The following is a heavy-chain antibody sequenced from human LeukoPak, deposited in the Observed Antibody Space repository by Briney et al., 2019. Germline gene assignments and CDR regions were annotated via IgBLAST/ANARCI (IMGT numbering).Heavy chain of an antibody. J-gene: IGHJ3*02. CDR3: ARARYPSGYGTVFDI. CDR2: IHYSGST. CDR1: GGSISSSNYF. Sequence: PSETLSLTCIVSGGSISSSNYFWGWIRQSPGKGLEWIGNIHYSGSTYYNSSLKSRVTISVDTSKNQFSLRLTSVTAADTAVYYCARARYPSGYGTVFDIWGKGTVVTVSS. V-gene: IGHV4-39*07. D-gene: IGHD5-18*01.